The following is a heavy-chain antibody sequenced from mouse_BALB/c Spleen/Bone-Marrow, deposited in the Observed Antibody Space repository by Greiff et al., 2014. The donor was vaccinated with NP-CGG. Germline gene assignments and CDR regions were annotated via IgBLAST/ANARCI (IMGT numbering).Heavy chain of an antibody. J-gene: IGHJ2*01. V-gene: IGHV4-1*02. Sequence: EVKVEESGGGLVQPGRSLKLSCAASGFDFSRYWMSWVRQAPGKGLEWIGEINPDSSTINYTPSLKDKFIISRDNAKNTLHLQMSKVRSEDTALYYCARLLYYGYFDSWGQGTTLTVSS. CDR3: ARLLYYGYFDS. CDR1: GFDFSRYW. D-gene: IGHD1-1*01. CDR2: INPDSSTI.